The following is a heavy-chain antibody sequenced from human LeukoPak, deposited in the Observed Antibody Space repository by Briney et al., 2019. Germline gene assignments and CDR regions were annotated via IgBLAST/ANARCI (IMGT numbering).Heavy chain of an antibody. CDR2: INPNSGGT. D-gene: IGHD3-3*01. Sequence: GASVKVSCKASGYTFTGYYMHWVRQAPGQGLEWMGWINPNSGGTNYAQKFQDRVTMTRDTSISTAYMELSRLRSDDTAVYYCARSITARDAFDIWGQGTMVTVSS. CDR3: ARSITARDAFDI. V-gene: IGHV1-2*02. CDR1: GYTFTGYY. J-gene: IGHJ3*02.